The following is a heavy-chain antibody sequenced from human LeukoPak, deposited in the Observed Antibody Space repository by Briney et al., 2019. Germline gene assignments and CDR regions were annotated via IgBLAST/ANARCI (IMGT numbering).Heavy chain of an antibody. Sequence: SETLSLTCAVYGGSFSGYYWSWIRQPPGKGLEWIGEINHSGSTNYNPSLKSRVTISVDTSKNQFSLKLSSVTAADTAVYYCAGGLYVGKYWGQGTLVTVSS. CDR2: INHSGST. V-gene: IGHV4-34*01. J-gene: IGHJ4*02. CDR3: AGGLYVGKY. CDR1: GGSFSGYY. D-gene: IGHD3-10*02.